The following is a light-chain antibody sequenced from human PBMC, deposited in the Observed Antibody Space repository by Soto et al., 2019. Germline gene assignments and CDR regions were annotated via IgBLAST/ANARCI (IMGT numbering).Light chain of an antibody. J-gene: IGKJ4*01. Sequence: EIVLTQSPATLSLSPGERATPSCRASQTVSSSLAWYQQKPGQAPRLLIYEVSNRATGIPARFSGSGSGADFTLTICSLEPGYFALYYCQQHINWPLTFGGGTKV. CDR1: QTVSSS. CDR2: EVS. CDR3: QQHINWPLT. V-gene: IGKV3-11*01.